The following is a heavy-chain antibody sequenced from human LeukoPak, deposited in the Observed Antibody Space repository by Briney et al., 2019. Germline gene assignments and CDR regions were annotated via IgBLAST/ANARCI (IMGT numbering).Heavy chain of an antibody. Sequence: SVKVSCKASGGTFSSYAISWVRQAPGQGLEWMGGIIPIFGTANYAQKFQGRVTITADKSTSTAYMELSSLRSEDTAVYYCARDGVYGSGSYRYYYYMDVWGKGTTVTVSS. CDR2: IIPIFGTA. V-gene: IGHV1-69*06. CDR3: ARDGVYGSGSYRYYYYMDV. CDR1: GGTFSSYA. D-gene: IGHD3-10*01. J-gene: IGHJ6*03.